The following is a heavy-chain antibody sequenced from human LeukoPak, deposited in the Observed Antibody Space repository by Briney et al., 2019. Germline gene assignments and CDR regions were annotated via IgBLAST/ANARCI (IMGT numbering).Heavy chain of an antibody. D-gene: IGHD3-22*01. V-gene: IGHV1-69*06. CDR3: ARCSPGDSSNFYAVLQY. CDR1: GGTFSSYA. J-gene: IGHJ4*02. Sequence: SVKVSCKASGGTFSSYAISWVRQAPGQGLEWMGGIIPMFGTANYAQKFQGRVTITADKSTSTAYMELSSLRSEDTAVYYCARCSPGDSSNFYAVLQYWGQGTQVTVST. CDR2: IIPMFGTA.